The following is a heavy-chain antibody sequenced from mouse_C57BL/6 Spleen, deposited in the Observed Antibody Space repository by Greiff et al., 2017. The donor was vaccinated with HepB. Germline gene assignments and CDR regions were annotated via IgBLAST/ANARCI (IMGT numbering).Heavy chain of an antibody. CDR1: GFTFSSYA. CDR3: TREDYPAWFAY. V-gene: IGHV5-9-1*02. Sequence: EVQRVESGEGLVKPGGSLKLSCAASGFTFSSYAMSWVRQTPEKRLEWVAYISSGGDYIYYADTVKGRFTISRDNARNTLYLQMSSLKSEDTAMYYCTREDYPAWFAYWGQGTLVTVSA. CDR2: ISSGGDYI. J-gene: IGHJ3*01. D-gene: IGHD2-4*01.